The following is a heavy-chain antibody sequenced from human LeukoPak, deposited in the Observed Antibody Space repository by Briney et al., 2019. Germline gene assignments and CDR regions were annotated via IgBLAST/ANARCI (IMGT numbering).Heavy chain of an antibody. V-gene: IGHV5-51*01. CDR2: TYPGDSDT. Sequence: GGSLRLSCAASGFSFGRHWMNWVRQAPGKGLEWVGITYPGDSDTRYSPSFQGQVTISADKSISTAYLQWSSLKASDTAMYYCARPASLDAFDIWGQGTMVTVSS. J-gene: IGHJ3*02. D-gene: IGHD6-6*01. CDR3: ARPASLDAFDI. CDR1: GFSFGRHW.